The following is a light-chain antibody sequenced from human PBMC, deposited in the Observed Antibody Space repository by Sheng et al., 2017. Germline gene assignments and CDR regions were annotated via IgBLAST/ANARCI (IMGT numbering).Light chain of an antibody. CDR1: SSNIGSNT. J-gene: IGLJ2*01. CDR3: AAWDDSLNGVV. V-gene: IGLV1-44*01. Sequence: QSVLTQPPSASGTPGQRVTISCSGSSSNIGSNTVNWYQQLPGTAPNSSSIVIISGPQGSLTDSLAPSLAPQPPWPSVGVQSEDEADYYCAAWDDSLNGVVFGGGTKLTVL. CDR2: VI.